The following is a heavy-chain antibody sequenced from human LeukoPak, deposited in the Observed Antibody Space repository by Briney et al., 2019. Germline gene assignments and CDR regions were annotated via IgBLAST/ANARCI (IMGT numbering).Heavy chain of an antibody. CDR1: GYSFTSYC. CDR2: IYPGDSDT. Sequence: GESLKISCKGSGYSFTSYCIGCVRQMPGKGLEWMGIIYPGDSDTRYSPSFQGQVTISADKSISTAYLQWSSLKASDTAMYYCARPSYYYDSSGYHYDVYYFDYWGQGTLVTVSS. J-gene: IGHJ4*02. D-gene: IGHD3-22*01. CDR3: ARPSYYYDSSGYHYDVYYFDY. V-gene: IGHV5-51*01.